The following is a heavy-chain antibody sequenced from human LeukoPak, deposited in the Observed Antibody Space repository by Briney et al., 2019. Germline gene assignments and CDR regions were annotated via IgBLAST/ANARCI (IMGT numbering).Heavy chain of an antibody. D-gene: IGHD2-15*01. CDR3: AREDVAFDY. V-gene: IGHV4-30-2*01. J-gene: IGHJ4*02. CDR2: IYHSGST. Sequence: SETLSLTCAVSGGSISSGGYSWRWIRQPPGKGLEWIGYIYHSGSTYYNPSLKSRVTIPVDRSKNQFSLKLSSVTAADTAVYYCAREDVAFDYWGQGTLVTVSS. CDR1: GGSISSGGYS.